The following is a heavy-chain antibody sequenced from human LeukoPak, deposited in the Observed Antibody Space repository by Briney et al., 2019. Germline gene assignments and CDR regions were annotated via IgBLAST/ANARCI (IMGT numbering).Heavy chain of an antibody. J-gene: IGHJ3*02. Sequence: PSETLSLTCTVSGGSISNYYWNWVRQAPGKGLEWVSYVSSSSSVIYYADSVRGRFTISRDNAKNSLYLQMNSLRAEDTALYYCAKCDFWSANDFFDIWGQGTMVTVSS. CDR1: GGSISNYY. CDR3: AKCDFWSANDFFDI. CDR2: VSSSSSVI. D-gene: IGHD3-3*01. V-gene: IGHV3-48*01.